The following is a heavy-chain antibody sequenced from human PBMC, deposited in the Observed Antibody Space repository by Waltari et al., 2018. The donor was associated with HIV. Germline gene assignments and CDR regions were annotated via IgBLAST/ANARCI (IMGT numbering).Heavy chain of an antibody. CDR1: GGSISSYY. Sequence: QVQLQESGPGLVKPSETLSLTCTASGGSISSYYWSWIRQPPGKGLEWIGYIYYSGSTNYNPSLKSRVTISVDTSKNQFSLKLSSVTAADTAVYYCARAVVGATSPFDYWGQGTLVTVSS. CDR2: IYYSGST. CDR3: ARAVVGATSPFDY. D-gene: IGHD1-26*01. J-gene: IGHJ4*02. V-gene: IGHV4-59*01.